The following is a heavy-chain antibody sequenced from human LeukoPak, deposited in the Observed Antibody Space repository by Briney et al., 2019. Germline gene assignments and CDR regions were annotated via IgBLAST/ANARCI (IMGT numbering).Heavy chain of an antibody. CDR1: GFTFDDYA. J-gene: IGHJ4*02. D-gene: IGHD3-10*01. V-gene: IGHV3-9*01. CDR2: ISWNSGTI. Sequence: GGSLRLSCAASGFTFDDYAMHWVRQAPGKGLEWVSSISWNSGTIGYVDSVKGRFTISRDNAKNSLYLQMNSLRAEDTALYYCAKTSLYGSGLTHYYFDYWGQGTLVTVSS. CDR3: AKTSLYGSGLTHYYFDY.